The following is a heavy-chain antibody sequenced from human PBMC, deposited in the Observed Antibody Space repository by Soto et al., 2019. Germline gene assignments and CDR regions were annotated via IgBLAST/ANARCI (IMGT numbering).Heavy chain of an antibody. V-gene: IGHV1-69*04. J-gene: IGHJ6*03. CDR2: IIPILGIA. D-gene: IGHD3-3*01. Sequence: SVKVSCKASGGTFSSYTMSWVRQAPGQGLEWMGRIIPILGIANYAQKFQGRVTITADKSTSTAYMELSSLRSEDTAVHYCAREGPNVLRFLEWFGSPYYYYMDVWGKGTTVTVSS. CDR3: AREGPNVLRFLEWFGSPYYYYMDV. CDR1: GGTFSSYT.